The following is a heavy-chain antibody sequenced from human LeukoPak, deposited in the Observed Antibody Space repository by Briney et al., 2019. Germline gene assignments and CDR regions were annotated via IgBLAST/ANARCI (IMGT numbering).Heavy chain of an antibody. V-gene: IGHV3-33*01. J-gene: IGHJ4*02. D-gene: IGHD5-18*01. Sequence: PGGSLRLSCAASGFTFSSYGMHWVRQAPGKGLGGVAVIWYDGSNKYYEDSVKGRFTISRDNSKNTLYLQMNSLRAEDTAVYYCARGNTAMVTWGQGTLVTVSS. CDR1: GFTFSSYG. CDR3: ARGNTAMVT. CDR2: IWYDGSNK.